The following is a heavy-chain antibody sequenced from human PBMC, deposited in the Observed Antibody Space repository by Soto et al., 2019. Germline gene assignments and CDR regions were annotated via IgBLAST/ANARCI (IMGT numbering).Heavy chain of an antibody. CDR2: INHSGST. J-gene: IGHJ5*02. Sequence: KPSETLSLTCAVYGGSFSGYYWSWIRQPPGKGLEWIGEINHSGSTNYNPSLKSRVTISVDTSKNQFSLKLSSVTAADTAVYYCARGLTYPDENWFDPWGQGTLVTVSS. CDR1: GGSFSGYY. CDR3: ARGLTYPDENWFDP. V-gene: IGHV4-34*01.